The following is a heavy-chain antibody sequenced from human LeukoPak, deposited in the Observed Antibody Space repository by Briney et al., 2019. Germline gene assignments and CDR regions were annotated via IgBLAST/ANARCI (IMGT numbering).Heavy chain of an antibody. CDR2: IYSGDTT. CDR1: GFTVSNNY. CDR3: AKDMSSPTHFYYFDY. Sequence: GGSLRLSCTVSGFTVSNNYMSWVRQAPGKGLEWVSVIYSGDTTYYADSVRDRFTISTDNSKNTLHLQMNSLRAEDTAVYYCAKDMSSPTHFYYFDYWGQGTLVTVSS. V-gene: IGHV3-66*01. D-gene: IGHD1-26*01. J-gene: IGHJ4*02.